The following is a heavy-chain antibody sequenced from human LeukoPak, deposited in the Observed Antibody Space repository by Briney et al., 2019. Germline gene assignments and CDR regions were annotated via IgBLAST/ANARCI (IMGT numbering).Heavy chain of an antibody. D-gene: IGHD3-10*02. V-gene: IGHV3-48*04. J-gene: IGHJ4*02. CDR3: ARDGRPLYYYDPGKSGPGSGKPFDY. CDR1: GFTFSSYS. Sequence: GGSLRLSCAASGFTFSSYSMNWVRQAPGKGLEWVSYISSSGSTIYYADSVKGRFTISRDNAKNSLYLQMNSLRAEDTAVYYCARDGRPLYYYDPGKSGPGSGKPFDYWGQGTLVTVSS. CDR2: ISSSGSTI.